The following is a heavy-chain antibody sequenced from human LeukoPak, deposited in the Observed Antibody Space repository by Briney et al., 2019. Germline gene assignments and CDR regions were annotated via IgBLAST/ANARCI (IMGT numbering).Heavy chain of an antibody. V-gene: IGHV4-61*02. J-gene: IGHJ5*02. CDR1: GGSISSGSYY. Sequence: SQTLSLTCTVSGGSISSGSYYWSWIRQPAGKGLEWIGRIYTSGSTNYNPSLKSRVTISVDTSKSQFSLKLSSVTAADTAVYYCAREKQQLASSYSWFDPWGQGTLVTVSS. D-gene: IGHD6-13*01. CDR2: IYTSGST. CDR3: AREKQQLASSYSWFDP.